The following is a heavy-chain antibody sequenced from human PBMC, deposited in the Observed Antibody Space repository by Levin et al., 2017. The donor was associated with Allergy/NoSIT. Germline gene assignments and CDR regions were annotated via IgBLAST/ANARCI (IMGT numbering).Heavy chain of an antibody. V-gene: IGHV3-11*01. Sequence: GESLKISCAASGFSFSDYYMSWNRQSPGKGLEWIAYVSSGGTSIHYADSVRGRFTISRDNTKNSLYLEMNSLRDEDTALYYCVRGRDYGDYGFFDPWGQGIQVTVSS. CDR2: VSSGGTSI. J-gene: IGHJ5*02. CDR1: GFSFSDYY. D-gene: IGHD4-17*01. CDR3: VRGRDYGDYGFFDP.